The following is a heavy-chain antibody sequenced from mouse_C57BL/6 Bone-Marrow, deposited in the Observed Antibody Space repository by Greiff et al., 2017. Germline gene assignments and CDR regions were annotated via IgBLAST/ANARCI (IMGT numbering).Heavy chain of an antibody. CDR3: ATYYSNFYYYAMDY. D-gene: IGHD2-5*01. CDR1: GYTFTSYW. V-gene: IGHV1-72*01. CDR2: IDPNSGGT. Sequence: VQLQQPGAELVKPGASVKLSCKASGYTFTSYWMHWVKQRPERGLEWIGRIDPNSGGTKYNEKFKSKATLTVDKPSSTAYMQLSSLTSEDSAVYYCATYYSNFYYYAMDYWGQGTSVTVSS. J-gene: IGHJ4*01.